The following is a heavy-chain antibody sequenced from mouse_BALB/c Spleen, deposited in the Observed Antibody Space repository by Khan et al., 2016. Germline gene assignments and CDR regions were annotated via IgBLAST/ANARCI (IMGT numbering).Heavy chain of an antibody. D-gene: IGHD2-3*01. CDR1: GDSITSGY. J-gene: IGHJ2*01. Sequence: EVQLQESGPSLVKPSQTLSLPCSVTGDSITSGYWNWFRKFPGNKLEYMGYINSSGSTYYNPSLKNRISITRDTSNNQYYLQWNSVTTEDTGTYYCAGYDGYYVDYWGQGTTLTVSS. V-gene: IGHV3-8*02. CDR3: AGYDGYYVDY. CDR2: INSSGST.